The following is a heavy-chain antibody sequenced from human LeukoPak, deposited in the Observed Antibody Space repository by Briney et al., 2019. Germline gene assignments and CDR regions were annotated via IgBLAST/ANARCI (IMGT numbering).Heavy chain of an antibody. J-gene: IGHJ5*02. D-gene: IGHD6-6*01. CDR3: ARGPRLAARSWFDP. Sequence: SETLSLTCAVYGVSFSDYYWSWLRQPPGKGLEWLGEINHSGSTNYNPSLRSRVTISVDTSKNQFSLELSSVTAADTAVYYCARGPRLAARSWFDPWGQGTLVTVSS. V-gene: IGHV4-34*01. CDR1: GVSFSDYY. CDR2: INHSGST.